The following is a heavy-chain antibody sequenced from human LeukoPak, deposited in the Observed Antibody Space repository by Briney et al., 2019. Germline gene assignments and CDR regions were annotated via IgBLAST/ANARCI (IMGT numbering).Heavy chain of an antibody. Sequence: SETLSLTCAVYGGSFSGYYWSWIRQPPGKGLEWIGYIYYSGSTNYNPSLKSRVTISVDTSKNQFSLKLSSVTAADTAVYYCARDRGSSGWYGWWFDPWGQGTLVTVSS. CDR1: GGSFSGYY. V-gene: IGHV4-59*01. CDR2: IYYSGST. J-gene: IGHJ5*02. CDR3: ARDRGSSGWYGWWFDP. D-gene: IGHD6-19*01.